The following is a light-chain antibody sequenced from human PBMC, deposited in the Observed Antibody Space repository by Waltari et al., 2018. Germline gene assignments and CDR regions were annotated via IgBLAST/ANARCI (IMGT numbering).Light chain of an antibody. J-gene: IGKJ1*01. Sequence: DIQMTQSPSSLPASVGDRVTISCRASQRISSYLNWDQQQPGKAPRLLIYGAVSLQSGVPSRFSGSGSGTDFTLTISSLQPEDFATYYCQQTYRTPRTFGQGTKVDI. CDR2: GAV. CDR1: QRISSY. V-gene: IGKV1-39*01. CDR3: QQTYRTPRT.